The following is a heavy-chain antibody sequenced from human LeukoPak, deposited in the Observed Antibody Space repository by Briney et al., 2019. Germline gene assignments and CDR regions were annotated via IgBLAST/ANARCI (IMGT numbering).Heavy chain of an antibody. D-gene: IGHD3-22*01. Sequence: GESLKISCKGSGYSFTSYWISWVRQMPGKGLEWMGRIDPSDSCTNYSPSFQGHVTISADKSIGTAYLQWSSLKASDTAMYYCARRVAVSLDDYWGQGTLVTVSS. CDR1: GYSFTSYW. J-gene: IGHJ4*02. CDR2: IDPSDSCT. CDR3: ARRVAVSLDDY. V-gene: IGHV5-10-1*01.